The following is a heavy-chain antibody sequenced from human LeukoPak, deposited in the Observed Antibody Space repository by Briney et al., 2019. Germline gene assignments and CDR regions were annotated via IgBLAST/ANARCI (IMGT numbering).Heavy chain of an antibody. Sequence: SETLSLTCTVSGGSINSYYWSWIRQPPGKGLEWIGYIYYSGSTNYNPSLQSRVTISVDTSKNQFSLKLSSVTAADTAVYYCARGSVGGYANPSDYWGQGTLVTVSS. CDR2: IYYSGST. CDR3: ARGSVGGYANPSDY. J-gene: IGHJ4*02. V-gene: IGHV4-59*08. D-gene: IGHD5-12*01. CDR1: GGSINSYY.